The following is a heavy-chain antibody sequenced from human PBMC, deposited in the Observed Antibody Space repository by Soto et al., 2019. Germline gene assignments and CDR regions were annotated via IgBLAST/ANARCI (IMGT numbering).Heavy chain of an antibody. J-gene: IGHJ4*02. V-gene: IGHV4-4*02. D-gene: IGHD1-7*01. Sequence: SETLSLTCAVSGGSFTSNNWWTWVRQPPGQGLEWIGEIYRTGSTNYSPSLKSRVTISLVKSENQFSLKVTSLTAADTAVYYCASRDPGTSVDYWGQGTLVTVSS. CDR3: ASRDPGTSVDY. CDR1: GGSFTSNNW. CDR2: IYRTGST.